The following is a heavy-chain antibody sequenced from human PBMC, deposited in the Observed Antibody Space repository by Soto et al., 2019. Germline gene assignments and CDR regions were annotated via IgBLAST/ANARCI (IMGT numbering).Heavy chain of an antibody. V-gene: IGHV3-21*01. CDR1: GFTFSSYS. D-gene: IGHD1-26*01. J-gene: IGHJ3*01. CDR3: TTDVVYSGSYSAFN. CDR2: IGSSSSYI. Sequence: GGSLRLSCAASGFTFSSYSMNWVRQAPGKGLEWVSSIGSSSSYIYYADSVKGRFTISRDNAKNSLYLQMNSLRAEDTAVYYCTTDVVYSGSYSAFNWGQGTMVTVS.